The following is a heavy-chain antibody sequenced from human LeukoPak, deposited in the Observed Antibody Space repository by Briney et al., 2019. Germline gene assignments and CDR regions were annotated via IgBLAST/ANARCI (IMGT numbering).Heavy chain of an antibody. Sequence: GGSLRLSCAASGLTFSDHYMDWVRQAPGKGLEWVGRIRNKANSYTKEYAASAKGRFTISRDDSKDSLYLQMNSLRDEDTAVYYCARSFDSWGQGTLVTVSP. CDR2: IRNKANSYTK. V-gene: IGHV3-72*01. J-gene: IGHJ4*02. CDR3: ARSFDS. CDR1: GLTFSDHY.